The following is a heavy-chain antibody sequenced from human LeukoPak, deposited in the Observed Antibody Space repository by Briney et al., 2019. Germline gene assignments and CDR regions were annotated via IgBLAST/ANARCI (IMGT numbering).Heavy chain of an antibody. J-gene: IGHJ5*02. CDR1: GGSISSYY. V-gene: IGHV4-59*01. D-gene: IGHD6-13*01. CDR2: IYYSGST. CDR3: ARDAAFSSSWYWFDP. Sequence: SETLSLTCTVSGGSISSYYWSWVRQPPGKGLEWIGYIYYSGSTNYNPSLKSRVTISVDTSKNQFSLKLSSVTAADTAVYYCARDAAFSSSWYWFDPWGQGTLVTVSS.